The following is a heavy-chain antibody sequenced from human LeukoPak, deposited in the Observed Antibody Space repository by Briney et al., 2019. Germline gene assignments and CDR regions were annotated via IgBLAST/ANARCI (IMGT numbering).Heavy chain of an antibody. CDR1: GGSISSGSYY. Sequence: SQTLSLTCTVSGGSISSGSYYWSWSRQPAGRGLEWIGRIYTSGSTNYNPSLKSRVTISVDTSKNQFSLKLSSVTAADTAVYYCARSSNYYDSSGYLAGWFDPWGQGTLVTVSS. J-gene: IGHJ5*02. V-gene: IGHV4-61*02. D-gene: IGHD3-22*01. CDR2: IYTSGST. CDR3: ARSSNYYDSSGYLAGWFDP.